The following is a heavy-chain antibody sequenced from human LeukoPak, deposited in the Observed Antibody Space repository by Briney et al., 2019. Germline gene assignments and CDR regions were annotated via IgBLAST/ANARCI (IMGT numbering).Heavy chain of an antibody. V-gene: IGHV3-74*01. Sequence: PGGSLSLPCGAWGFIFSIYWMQWLRQAPGGGLVWVSRINSGGSRTGYADSVKSRFNISTDNAKVTLYLQMNNLRAEDTAVYYCARDFAYYDFWSGSYYYYYYMDVWGKGTTVTVSS. J-gene: IGHJ6*03. CDR2: INSGGSRT. D-gene: IGHD3-3*01. CDR3: ARDFAYYDFWSGSYYYYYYMDV. CDR1: GFIFSIYW.